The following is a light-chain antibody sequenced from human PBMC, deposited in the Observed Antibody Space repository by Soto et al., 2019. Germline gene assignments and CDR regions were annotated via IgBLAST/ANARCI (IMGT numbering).Light chain of an antibody. Sequence: EIVLTQSPGTLSLSPGERATLSCRASQSVSSYLAWYQQKPGQAPRLLIYDASTRATGISARFSGSGSGTDFTLTIRSLEPEVFAVYYCQQRSNWPVAFGQGTKVEVK. V-gene: IGKV3-11*01. CDR3: QQRSNWPVA. J-gene: IGKJ1*01. CDR1: QSVSSY. CDR2: DAS.